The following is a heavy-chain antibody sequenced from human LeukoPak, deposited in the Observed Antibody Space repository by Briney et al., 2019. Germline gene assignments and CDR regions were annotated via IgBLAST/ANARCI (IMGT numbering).Heavy chain of an antibody. J-gene: IGHJ4*02. V-gene: IGHV4-59*12. CDR2: IYYTGST. D-gene: IGHD1-26*01. CDR1: GGSISNYY. CDR3: ARDRLSGSYTGRFDY. Sequence: SETLSLTCTVSGGSISNYYWSWIRQPPGKGLEWIAYIYYTGSTNYNPSLKSRVTISVDTSKNQFSLKLSSVTAADTAVYYCARDRLSGSYTGRFDYWGQGTLVTVSS.